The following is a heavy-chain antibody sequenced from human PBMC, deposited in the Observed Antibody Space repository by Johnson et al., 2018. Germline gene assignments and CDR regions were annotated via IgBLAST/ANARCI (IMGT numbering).Heavy chain of an antibody. D-gene: IGHD6-25*01. CDR2: ISFSGDSK. CDR3: ARGGYSSGLDAFKR. J-gene: IGHJ3*02. V-gene: IGHV3-23*04. CDR1: GFMFNTYA. Sequence: VQLVQSGGGLVQPGGSLRLSCAASGFMFNTYAMSWVRQAPGKGLEWVSAISFSGDSKYYADSVKGRFTVSRDNSKNPLYLQMNSLRAEEPAGYYCARGGYSSGLDAFKRWGRGTMVTVSS.